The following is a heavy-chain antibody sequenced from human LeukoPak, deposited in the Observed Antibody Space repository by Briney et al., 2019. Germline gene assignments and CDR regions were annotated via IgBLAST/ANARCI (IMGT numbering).Heavy chain of an antibody. J-gene: IGHJ4*02. D-gene: IGHD3-9*01. CDR2: ISYDGSNK. Sequence: PGGSLRLSCAASGFTFSSYGMHWVRQAPGKGLEWVAVISYDGSNKYYADSVKGRFTISRDNSKNTLYLQMNSLRAEDTAVYYSAKVSHYDILTGHFDYWGQGTLVTVSS. V-gene: IGHV3-30*18. CDR1: GFTFSSYG. CDR3: AKVSHYDILTGHFDY.